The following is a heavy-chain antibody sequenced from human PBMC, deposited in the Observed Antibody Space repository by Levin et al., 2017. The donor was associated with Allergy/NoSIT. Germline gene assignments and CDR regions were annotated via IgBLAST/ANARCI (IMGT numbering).Heavy chain of an antibody. J-gene: IGHJ5*02. V-gene: IGHV4-59*08. Sequence: SPTLSLPCTVSGGSIRSYYWSWIRQSPGKRPEWIGYIHYTGYTNYSPSLKSRVTISLDTSKNQFSLKLTSVTAADTAVYSCARSAHVTVIPAAIFAFDPWGQGILVTVSS. CDR2: IHYTGYT. CDR3: ARSAHVTVIPAAIFAFDP. CDR1: GGSIRSYY. D-gene: IGHD2-2*01.